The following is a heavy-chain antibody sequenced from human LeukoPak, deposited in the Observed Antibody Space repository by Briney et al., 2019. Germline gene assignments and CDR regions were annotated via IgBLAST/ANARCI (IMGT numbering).Heavy chain of an antibody. J-gene: IGHJ4*02. CDR2: IIPICGTA. V-gene: IGHV1-69*13. D-gene: IGHD3-10*01. CDR3: ARGTGSAITDAFDY. CDR1: VGTFSSYA. Sequence: SVTVSFRASVGTFSSYAISWVRQAPGQGLEWMGGIIPICGTANYAQKFQGRVTITADESTSTAYMELSSLRSEDTAVYYCARGTGSAITDAFDYWGQGPLVTVSS.